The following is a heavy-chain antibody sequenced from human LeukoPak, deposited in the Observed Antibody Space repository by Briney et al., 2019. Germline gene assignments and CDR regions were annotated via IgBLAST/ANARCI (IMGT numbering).Heavy chain of an antibody. CDR2: IYYSGNT. D-gene: IGHD3/OR15-3a*01. Sequence: PSETLSLTCSVSRGSIRHNDYYWGWIRQPPGKGLEWIGSIYYSGNTYYNASLKSQVSISIDTSKNQFSLKLTSVTAADTAVYYCARQTGSGLFILPGGQGTLVTVSS. V-gene: IGHV4-39*01. CDR3: ARQTGSGLFILP. J-gene: IGHJ4*02. CDR1: RGSIRHNDYY.